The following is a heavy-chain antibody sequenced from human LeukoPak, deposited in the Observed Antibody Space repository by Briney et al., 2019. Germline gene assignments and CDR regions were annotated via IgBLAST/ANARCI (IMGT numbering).Heavy chain of an antibody. CDR2: IYYSGST. CDR3: ARKDYGGNSSFDY. Sequence: SETLSLTCTVSGGSISSSSYYWGWIRQPPGKGLEWIGSIYYSGSTYYNPSLKSRVTISVDTSKNQFSLKLSSETAADTAVYYCARKDYGGNSSFDYWGQGTLVTVSS. D-gene: IGHD4-23*01. V-gene: IGHV4-39*01. J-gene: IGHJ4*02. CDR1: GGSISSSSYY.